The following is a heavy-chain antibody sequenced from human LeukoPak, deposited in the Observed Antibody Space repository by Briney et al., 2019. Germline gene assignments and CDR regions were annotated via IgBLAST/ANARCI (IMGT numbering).Heavy chain of an antibody. Sequence: KPSETLSLTRAVYGGSLSGYYWSWVRQPPGKWLEWIGQINHSGSTNYNPSLKSRVTISVDTSKNQFSLKLSSVTAADTAVYYCARGRRCSSTSCYFGSGSWFDPWGQGTLVTVSS. CDR2: INHSGST. J-gene: IGHJ5*02. CDR3: ARGRRCSSTSCYFGSGSWFDP. V-gene: IGHV4-34*01. D-gene: IGHD2-2*01. CDR1: GGSLSGYY.